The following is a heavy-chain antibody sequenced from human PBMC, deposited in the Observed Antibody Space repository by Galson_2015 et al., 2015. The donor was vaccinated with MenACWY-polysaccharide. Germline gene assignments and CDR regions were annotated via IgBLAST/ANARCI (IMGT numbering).Heavy chain of an antibody. CDR2: ISGSSGST. CDR1: GFTFSSYA. Sequence: SLRLSCAASGFTFSSYAMSWVRQAPGRGPEWVSGISGSSGSTYYADSVKGRFTISRDNSKNTLDLQMNSLRAEDTAVYYCAKSRRDYTAGYMDVWGTGTTVTVSS. D-gene: IGHD4-11*01. V-gene: IGHV3-23*01. J-gene: IGHJ6*03. CDR3: AKSRRDYTAGYMDV.